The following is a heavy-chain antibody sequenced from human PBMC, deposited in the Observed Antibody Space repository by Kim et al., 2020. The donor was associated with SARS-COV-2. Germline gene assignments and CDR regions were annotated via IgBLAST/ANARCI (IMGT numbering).Heavy chain of an antibody. V-gene: IGHV3-64*01. CDR3: ARDMHYYDSSGYYADDYYYYYGMDV. J-gene: IGHJ6*02. CDR1: GFTFSSYA. CDR2: ISSNGGST. D-gene: IGHD3-22*01. Sequence: GGSLRLSCAASGFTFSSYAMHWVRQAPGQGLEYVSAISSNGGSTYYANSVKGRFTISRDNSKNTLYLQMGSLRAEDMAVYYCARDMHYYDSSGYYADDYYYYYGMDVWGQGTTVTVSS.